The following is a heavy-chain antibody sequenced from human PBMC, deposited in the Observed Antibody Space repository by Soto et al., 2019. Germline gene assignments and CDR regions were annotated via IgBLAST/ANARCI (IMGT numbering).Heavy chain of an antibody. CDR1: GYTFTSYG. Sequence: QVQLVQSGAEVKKAGAAVKVSCKASGYTFTSYGITWVRQAPGQGLEWMGWISAYNGHTNYAQKLQGRVTMTTDTSTSTAYMELRSLRSDDTAVYYCARSPSATGTTWFDPWGQGTLVTVSS. CDR3: ARSPSATGTTWFDP. J-gene: IGHJ5*02. V-gene: IGHV1-18*04. CDR2: ISAYNGHT. D-gene: IGHD6-13*01.